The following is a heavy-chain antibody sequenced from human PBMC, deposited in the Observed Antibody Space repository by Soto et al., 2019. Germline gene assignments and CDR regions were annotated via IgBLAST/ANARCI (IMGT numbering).Heavy chain of an antibody. V-gene: IGHV3-23*01. CDR2: IIDSGGST. Sequence: GGSLRLSCAASGFDFSSCARGWVRQAPGKGLEWVSDIIDSGGSTYYADSVKGRFTISRDNSKSTLYLQMNSLRAEDTALYYCAKGRSYYYYYGVDVWGQGTTVTVSS. CDR1: GFDFSSCA. CDR3: AKGRSYYYYYGVDV. J-gene: IGHJ6*02.